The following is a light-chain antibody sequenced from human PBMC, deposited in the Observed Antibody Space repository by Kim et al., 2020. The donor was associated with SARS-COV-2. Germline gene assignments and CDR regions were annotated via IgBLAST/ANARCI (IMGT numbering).Light chain of an antibody. V-gene: IGKV3-20*01. CDR1: QSVSSNF. J-gene: IGKJ4*02. CDR3: KQYATQLET. Sequence: EIVLTQSPGTLSLSPGERATLSCRASQSVSSNFLAWYQQKAGQAPRLVIYTASSRAAGIPDRFSGSGSGTDFTLTISTLEPEDFAVYYCKQYATQLETFGAGTKVDIK. CDR2: TAS.